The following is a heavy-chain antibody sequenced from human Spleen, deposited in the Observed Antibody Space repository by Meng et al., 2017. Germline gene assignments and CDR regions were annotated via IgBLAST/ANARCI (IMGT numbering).Heavy chain of an antibody. D-gene: IGHD6-19*01. CDR3: VRSSGWVKTGFDP. J-gene: IGHJ5*02. V-gene: IGHV4-39*01. Sequence: QPQLQESGPGLVKPSEALSLTCSVSGGSISTSGYYWGWIRPPPGKGLEWIGSIGHSGFTYYTPSLKSRVTVSIDTSRNQFSLWLTSVTAADTAVYYCVRSSGWVKTGFDPWGQGTLVTVSS. CDR1: GGSISTSGYY. CDR2: IGHSGFT.